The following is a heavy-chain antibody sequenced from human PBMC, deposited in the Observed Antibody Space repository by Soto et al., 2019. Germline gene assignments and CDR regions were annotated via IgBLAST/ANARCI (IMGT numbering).Heavy chain of an antibody. J-gene: IGHJ5*02. Sequence: QVQLVQSGAEVKKPGSSVKVSCTASGGTFSSYAISWVRQAPGQGLEWMGGIIPIFGTANYAQKFQGRVTITADESTSTAYMELSSLRSEDTAVYYCARDKTAAYGDYVFNWFDPWGQGTLVTVSS. CDR1: GGTFSSYA. CDR2: IIPIFGTA. CDR3: ARDKTAAYGDYVFNWFDP. V-gene: IGHV1-69*01. D-gene: IGHD4-17*01.